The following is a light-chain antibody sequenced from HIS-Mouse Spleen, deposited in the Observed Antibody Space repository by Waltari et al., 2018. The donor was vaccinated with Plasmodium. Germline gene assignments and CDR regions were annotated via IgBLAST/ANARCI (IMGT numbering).Light chain of an antibody. CDR2: EDS. V-gene: IGLV3-10*01. CDR3: YSTDSSGNHRV. J-gene: IGLJ3*02. CDR1: ALTKNS. Sequence: SYELTQPPSVSVSPGQPARITCAGDALTKNSAYWYQQKSGQTPVLVIYEDSKRPTGIHERFSGSSSGTMATLTISGAQVEDEADYYCYSTDSSGNHRVFGGGTKLTVL.